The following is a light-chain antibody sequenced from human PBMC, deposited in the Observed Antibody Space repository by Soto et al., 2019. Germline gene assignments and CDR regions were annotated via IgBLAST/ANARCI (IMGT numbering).Light chain of an antibody. CDR2: DVT. Sequence: QSALTQPASVPESPGQSITISCTGSSSDVGGYKYVSWYQQYPGKAPKLLIYDVTNRPSGVSNRFSGSKSGYTASLTISGLQSEDEADYYCSSYTSFKTLVFGTGTKVTVL. CDR1: SSDVGGYKY. CDR3: SSYTSFKTLV. V-gene: IGLV2-14*01. J-gene: IGLJ1*01.